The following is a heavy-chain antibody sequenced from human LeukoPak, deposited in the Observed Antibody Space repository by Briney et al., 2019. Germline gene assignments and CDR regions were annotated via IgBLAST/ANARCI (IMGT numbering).Heavy chain of an antibody. V-gene: IGHV3-73*01. D-gene: IGHD3-3*01. Sequence: GGSLRLSCAGSGFGLSGSAIHWVRQASGQGLEWLGVIRNHNHRVATAHSASVEGRFTISRDDSKNTAYLQLIALRTEDTAVYYCAGDYNSWTGLNYWGQGTLVTVSS. CDR3: AGDYNSWTGLNY. CDR1: GFGLSGSA. J-gene: IGHJ4*02. CDR2: IRNHNHRVAT.